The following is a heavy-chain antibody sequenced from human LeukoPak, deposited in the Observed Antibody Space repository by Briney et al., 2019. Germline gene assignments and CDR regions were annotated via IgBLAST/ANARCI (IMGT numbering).Heavy chain of an antibody. V-gene: IGHV3-53*01. J-gene: IGHJ4*02. Sequence: GGSLRLSCAASGFIVSSNYMTWVRQAPGKGLEWVSIIYDGDSTAYADSVRGRFTISRDNAKNTLYLQMNSLRAEDTAVYYCANGGGQADYWGQGTLVTVSS. CDR3: ANGGGQADY. D-gene: IGHD3-16*01. CDR1: GFIVSSNY. CDR2: IYDGDST.